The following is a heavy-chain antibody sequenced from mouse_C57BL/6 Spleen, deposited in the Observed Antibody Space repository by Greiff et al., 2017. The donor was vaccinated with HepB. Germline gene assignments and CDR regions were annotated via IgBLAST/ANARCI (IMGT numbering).Heavy chain of an antibody. CDR3: ARRRYDYDYAMDY. J-gene: IGHJ4*01. CDR1: GYTFTSYW. Sequence: QVHVKQSGAELVKPGASVKLSCKASGYTFTSYWMHWVKQRPGQGLEWIGYINPSSGYTKYNQKFKDKATLTADKSSSTAYMQLSSLTYEDSAVYYCARRRYDYDYAMDYWGQGTSVTVSS. V-gene: IGHV1-7*01. CDR2: INPSSGYT. D-gene: IGHD2-4*01.